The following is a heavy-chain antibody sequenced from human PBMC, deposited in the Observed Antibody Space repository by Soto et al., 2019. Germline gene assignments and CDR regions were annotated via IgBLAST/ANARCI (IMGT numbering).Heavy chain of an antibody. D-gene: IGHD3-10*01. V-gene: IGHV4-34*01. CDR2: INHSGST. J-gene: IGHJ4*02. CDR1: GGSFSGYY. CDR3: AGAYIWFGELYRFDY. Sequence: PSETLSLTCAVYGGSFSGYYWSWIRQPPGKGLEWIGEINHSGSTNYNPSLKSRVTISVDTSKNQFSLKLSSVTAADTAVYYCAGAYIWFGELYRFDYWGQGTLVTVSS.